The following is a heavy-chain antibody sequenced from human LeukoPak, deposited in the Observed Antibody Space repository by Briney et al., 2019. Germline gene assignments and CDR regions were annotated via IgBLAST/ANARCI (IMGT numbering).Heavy chain of an antibody. D-gene: IGHD3-22*01. V-gene: IGHV4-59*08. CDR1: GGSISSYY. CDR2: IYYSAST. CDR3: ARLDYYDSSGYPED. J-gene: IGHJ4*02. Sequence: ADTLSLTCSLSGGSISSYYWSWIRQPPGEGLEWSGYIYYSASTNYNPSLKSRVTISVDTSKNQFSLKLSSVTAADTAVYYCARLDYYDSSGYPEDWGQGTLVTVSS.